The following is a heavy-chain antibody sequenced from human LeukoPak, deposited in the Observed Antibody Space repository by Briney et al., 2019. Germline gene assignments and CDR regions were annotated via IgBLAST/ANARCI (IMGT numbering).Heavy chain of an antibody. D-gene: IGHD3-22*01. V-gene: IGHV3-74*01. CDR3: ARVGESYYYDSSEFDY. J-gene: IGHJ4*02. CDR1: GFTFSSYA. CDR2: INSDGSST. Sequence: PGGSLRLSCAASGFTFSSYAMSWVRQAPGKGLVWVSRINSDGSSTSYADSVKGRFTISRDNAKNTLYLQMNSLRAEDTAVYYCARVGESYYYDSSEFDYWGQGTLVTVSS.